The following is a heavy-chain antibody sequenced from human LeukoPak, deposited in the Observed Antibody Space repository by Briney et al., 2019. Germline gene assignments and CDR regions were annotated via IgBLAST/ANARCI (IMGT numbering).Heavy chain of an antibody. D-gene: IGHD3-10*01. J-gene: IGHJ4*02. V-gene: IGHV3-7*01. Sequence: PGGSLRLSCGASGFTFSSYWMSWVRQIPGKGLEWVANIDQVGYEKYYMDSVKGRFTISRDNAKNSLYLQMNSLRDGDTAVYYCARDGVRGMYDHGYFDYWGRGTLVTVSS. CDR2: IDQVGYEK. CDR3: ARDGVRGMYDHGYFDY. CDR1: GFTFSSYW.